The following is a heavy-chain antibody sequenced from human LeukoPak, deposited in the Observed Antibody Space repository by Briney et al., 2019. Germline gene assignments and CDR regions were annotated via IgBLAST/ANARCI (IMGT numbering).Heavy chain of an antibody. CDR3: ANTYYGSGGGGY. CDR2: ISSSSYI. CDR1: GFTFSAYN. V-gene: IGHV3-69-1*01. Sequence: GGSLRLSCAASGFTFSAYNMNWVRQAPGKGLEWVSSISSSSYIYYADSVKGRFTISRDNAKNSLYLQMNSLRAEDTAVYYCANTYYGSGGGGYWGQGTLVTVSS. D-gene: IGHD3-10*01. J-gene: IGHJ4*02.